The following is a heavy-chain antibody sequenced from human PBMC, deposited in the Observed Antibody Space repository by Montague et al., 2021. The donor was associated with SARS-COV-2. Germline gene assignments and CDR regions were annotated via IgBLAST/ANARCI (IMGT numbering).Heavy chain of an antibody. CDR3: ARGVASSEGNWFDP. CDR2: IYYTGST. V-gene: IGHV4-59*01. J-gene: IGHJ5*02. Sequence: SETLSLTCTVSGVSISSYYWIWIRQPPGKGLEWIGCIYYTGSTNYNPSLKSRVTISVDTSKNQFSLKLSSVTAADTAVYYCARGVASSEGNWFDPWGQGTLVTVSS. D-gene: IGHD6-13*01. CDR1: GVSISSYY.